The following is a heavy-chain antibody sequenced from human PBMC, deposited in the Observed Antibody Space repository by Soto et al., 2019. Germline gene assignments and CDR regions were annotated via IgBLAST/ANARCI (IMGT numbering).Heavy chain of an antibody. CDR1: VCSISICYYY. CDR2: IYYNGST. D-gene: IGHD3-3*01. CDR3: ARVRFLEWLTTDY. J-gene: IGHJ4*02. V-gene: IGHV4-30-4*01. Sequence: SETLSITCTVSVCSISICYYYWSWIRHPPGKGLECIGYIYYNGSTYYNPSLKSRVTISVDTSKNQFSLKLSSVTAADTAVYYCARVRFLEWLTTDYWGQGTLVTVSS.